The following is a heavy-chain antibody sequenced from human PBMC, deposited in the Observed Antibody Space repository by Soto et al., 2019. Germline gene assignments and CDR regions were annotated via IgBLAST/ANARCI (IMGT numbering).Heavy chain of an antibody. Sequence: PSETLSLTCTVSGGSISSSSYYWGWIRQPPGKGLEWIGSIYYSGSTYYNPSLKSRVTISVDTSKNQFSLKLSSVTAADTAVYYCARRWGGYVFSDAFDIWGQATMVTVSS. J-gene: IGHJ3*02. V-gene: IGHV4-39*01. D-gene: IGHD6-25*01. CDR2: IYYSGST. CDR3: ARRWGGYVFSDAFDI. CDR1: GGSISSSSYY.